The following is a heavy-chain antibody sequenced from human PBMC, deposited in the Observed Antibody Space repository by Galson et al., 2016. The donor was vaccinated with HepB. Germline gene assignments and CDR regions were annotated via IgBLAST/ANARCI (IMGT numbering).Heavy chain of an antibody. CDR2: ITAYNGNT. D-gene: IGHD3-3*01. V-gene: IGHV1-18*01. CDR1: GYTFTNYG. Sequence: SVKVSCKASGYTFTNYGISWVRQAPGQGLEWMGWITAYNGNTNFANKFRDRVTLTTDTSTSTAYMEMRSLISDDTAMYYCARDGVVMVSLGFDVWGQGTTVTVSS. CDR3: ARDGVVMVSLGFDV. J-gene: IGHJ3*01.